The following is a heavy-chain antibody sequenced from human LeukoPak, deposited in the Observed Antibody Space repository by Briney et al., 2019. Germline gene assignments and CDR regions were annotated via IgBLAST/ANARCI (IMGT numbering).Heavy chain of an antibody. J-gene: IGHJ4*02. V-gene: IGHV3-21*01. Sequence: GGSLRLSCAASGFTFSSYSMNWVRQAPGKGLEWVSSISSSSSYIYYADSVKGRFTISRDNAKNSLYLQMNSLRAEDTAVYYCASMFDYGDYFDYWGQGTLVTVSS. CDR1: GFTFSSYS. D-gene: IGHD4-17*01. CDR2: ISSSSSYI. CDR3: ASMFDYGDYFDY.